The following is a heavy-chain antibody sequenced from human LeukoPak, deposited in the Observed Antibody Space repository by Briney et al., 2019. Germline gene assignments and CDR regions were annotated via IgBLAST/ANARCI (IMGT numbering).Heavy chain of an antibody. CDR2: IYWNDDK. V-gene: IGHV2-5*01. CDR3: ALGSTVIPSWAY. D-gene: IGHD6-13*01. Sequence: ESGPTLVKPTQTLALTCTFSGFSLSTNGVGVGWIRQPPGKALEWLALIYWNDDKRYRPSLKSRLSITKDTSKNQVVLTMTKMDPVDTAAYYCALGSTVIPSWAYWGQGTLVTVSS. CDR1: GFSLSTNGVG. J-gene: IGHJ4*02.